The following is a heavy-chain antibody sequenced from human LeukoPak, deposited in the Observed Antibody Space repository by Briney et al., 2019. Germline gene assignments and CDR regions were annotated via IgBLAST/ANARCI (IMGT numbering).Heavy chain of an antibody. CDR1: GGSISSGSYY. V-gene: IGHV4-61*02. D-gene: IGHD6-6*01. Sequence: SETLSLTCTVSGGSISSGSYYWSWIRQPAGKGLEWIGRIYTSGSTNYNPSLKSRVTISVDTSKNQFSLKLSSVTAADTAVYYCARGRTSIAARTPLFDYWGQGTLVTVSS. CDR2: IYTSGST. CDR3: ARGRTSIAARTPLFDY. J-gene: IGHJ4*02.